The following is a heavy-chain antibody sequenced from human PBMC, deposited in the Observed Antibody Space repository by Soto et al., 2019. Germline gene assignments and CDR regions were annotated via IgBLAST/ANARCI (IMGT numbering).Heavy chain of an antibody. J-gene: IGHJ4*02. CDR2: ISYDGGDK. CDR1: GFTFNNFA. CDR3: ARDLSTGAADYYFDY. Sequence: LRLSCAASGFTFNNFAMHWVRQAPGKGLEWVAVISYDGGDKYYADSVKGRFTISRDNSKNTLYLQMNGLRAEDTAVYYCARDLSTGAADYYFDYWNQGALVTVSS. D-gene: IGHD6-13*01. V-gene: IGHV3-30*03.